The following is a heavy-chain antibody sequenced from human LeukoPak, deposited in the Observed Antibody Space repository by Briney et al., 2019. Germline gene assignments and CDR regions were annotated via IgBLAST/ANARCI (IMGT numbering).Heavy chain of an antibody. Sequence: PSETLSLTCTVSGGSISSSSYYWGWIRQPPGKGLEWIGSIYYSGSTYYNPSLKSRVTISVDTSKNQFSLKLSSVTAADTAVYYCARLGPAASTSFDYWGQGTLVTVSS. J-gene: IGHJ4*02. CDR1: GGSISSSSYY. V-gene: IGHV4-39*07. CDR2: IYYSGST. CDR3: ARLGPAASTSFDY. D-gene: IGHD6-13*01.